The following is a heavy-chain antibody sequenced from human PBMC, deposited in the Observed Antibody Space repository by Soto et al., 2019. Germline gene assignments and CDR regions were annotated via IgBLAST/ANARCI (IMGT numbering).Heavy chain of an antibody. J-gene: IGHJ4*02. D-gene: IGHD6-13*01. CDR2: IIPFFGTE. CDR3: AREKAATGPLHY. V-gene: IGHV1-69*01. CDR1: GDTFSNSA. Sequence: QVQLVQSGAEVKKPGSSVKVSCKASGDTFSNSAISWVRQAPGQGLEWMGGIIPFFGTENYAQKFQGRVTITADASTSTSYMELSSLRSGDSAVYYCAREKAATGPLHYWGQGTLVTVSS.